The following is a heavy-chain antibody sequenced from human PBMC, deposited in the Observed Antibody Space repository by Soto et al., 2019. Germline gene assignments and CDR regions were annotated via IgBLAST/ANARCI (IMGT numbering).Heavy chain of an antibody. CDR2: IYHSGST. CDR1: GGSISSSNW. J-gene: IGHJ6*02. V-gene: IGHV4-4*02. CDR3: ARVSGSYYYGMAV. D-gene: IGHD1-26*01. Sequence: QVQLQESGPGLVKPSGTLSLTCAVSGGSISSSNWWSWVRQPPGKGLEWIGEIYHSGSTNYNPSRKSRVTISVAKSKNQFSLKLSSVTAADTAVYYCARVSGSYYYGMAVWGQGTTVTVSS.